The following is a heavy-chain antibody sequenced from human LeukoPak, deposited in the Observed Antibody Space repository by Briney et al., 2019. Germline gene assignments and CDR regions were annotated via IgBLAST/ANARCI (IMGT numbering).Heavy chain of an antibody. Sequence: SETLSLTCAVYGGSFSGYYWSWIRQPPGKGLEWIGEINHSGSTNYNPSLKSRVTISVDTSKNQFSLKLSSVTAADTAVYYCATRKVTTLYYYGMDVWGQGTTVTVSS. CDR3: ATRKVTTLYYYGMDV. V-gene: IGHV4-34*01. J-gene: IGHJ6*02. CDR1: GGSFSGYY. D-gene: IGHD4-4*01. CDR2: INHSGST.